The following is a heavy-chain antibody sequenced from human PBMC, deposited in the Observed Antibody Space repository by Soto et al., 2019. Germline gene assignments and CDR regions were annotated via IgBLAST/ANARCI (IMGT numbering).Heavy chain of an antibody. CDR1: GFTFSSYA. CDR2: IGTNSYT. V-gene: IGHV3-23*01. Sequence: HPGGSLRLSCAASGFTFSSYAMNWVRQAPGKGLEWVSAIGTNSYTYYADSVKGRFTISRDNFKTTLYLQMNSLRAEDTALYYCAKKYPGTRPFDYWGQGTLVTVSS. D-gene: IGHD2-2*01. CDR3: AKKYPGTRPFDY. J-gene: IGHJ4*02.